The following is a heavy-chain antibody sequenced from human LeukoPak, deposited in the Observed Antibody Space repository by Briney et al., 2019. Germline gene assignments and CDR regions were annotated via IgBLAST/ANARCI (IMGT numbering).Heavy chain of an antibody. CDR2: INHSGRT. V-gene: IGHV4-34*01. J-gene: IGHJ5*02. CDR3: TRNNWFDP. CDR1: GGSLSGYY. Sequence: SETLSLTCGVYGGSLSGYYWSWIRQPPGKGLEWIGEINHSGRTNYNPSLKSRVTISLDTSKNQFSLKLSSVTAADTAVYYYTRNNWFDPWGQGTLVTVSS.